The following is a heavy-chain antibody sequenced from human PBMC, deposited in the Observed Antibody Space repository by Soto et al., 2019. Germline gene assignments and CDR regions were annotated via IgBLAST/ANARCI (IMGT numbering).Heavy chain of an antibody. CDR2: ISYDGSNK. CDR3: AKDLGARPVYYYGMDV. Sequence: GGSLRLSCAASGFTFSSYGMHWVRQAPGKGLEWVAVISYDGSNKYYADSAKGRFTISRDNSKNTLYLQMNSLRAEDTAVYYCAKDLGARPVYYYGMDVWGQGTTVTVSS. J-gene: IGHJ6*02. CDR1: GFTFSSYG. V-gene: IGHV3-30*18. D-gene: IGHD6-6*01.